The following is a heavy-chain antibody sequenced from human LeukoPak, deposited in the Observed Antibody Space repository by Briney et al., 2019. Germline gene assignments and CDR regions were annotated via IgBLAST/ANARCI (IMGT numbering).Heavy chain of an antibody. Sequence: ASVKVSCKASGYTFTSYGISWVRQAPGQGLEWMGWISAYNGNTNYAQKLQGRVTMTTDTSTSTAYMELRSLRSGDTAVYYCARAVTTASYYYYGMDVWGQGTTVTVSS. CDR3: ARAVTTASYYYYGMDV. CDR1: GYTFTSYG. V-gene: IGHV1-18*01. J-gene: IGHJ6*02. D-gene: IGHD4-17*01. CDR2: ISAYNGNT.